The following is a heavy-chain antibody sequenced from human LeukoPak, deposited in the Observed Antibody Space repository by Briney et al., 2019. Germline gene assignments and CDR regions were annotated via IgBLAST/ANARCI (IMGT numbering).Heavy chain of an antibody. D-gene: IGHD3-22*01. J-gene: IGHJ4*02. V-gene: IGHV3-13*01. CDR1: GFTFSSYD. CDR2: IGTAGDT. Sequence: PGGSLRLSCAASGFTFSSYDMHWVRQATGKGLEWVSAIGTAGDTYYPGSVKGRFTISRENAKNSLYLQMNSLRAGDTAVYYCARGNYDSSGYYYDYWGQGTLVTVSS. CDR3: ARGNYDSSGYYYDY.